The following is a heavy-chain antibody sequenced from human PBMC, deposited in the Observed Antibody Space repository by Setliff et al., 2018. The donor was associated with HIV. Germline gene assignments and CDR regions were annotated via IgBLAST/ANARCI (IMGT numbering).Heavy chain of an antibody. CDR3: ARPYDSLYG. V-gene: IGHV4-39*01. D-gene: IGHD3-22*01. CDR2: IYYRGAT. CDR1: GGSISNSDFY. J-gene: IGHJ4*02. Sequence: PSETLSLTCTVPGGSISNSDFYWGWIRQSPGKGLEWIGSIYYRGATYYNPTLQSRVTISADTSKNQFYLKLTSVTAADTAIYYCARPYDSLYGWGQGVLVTVSS.